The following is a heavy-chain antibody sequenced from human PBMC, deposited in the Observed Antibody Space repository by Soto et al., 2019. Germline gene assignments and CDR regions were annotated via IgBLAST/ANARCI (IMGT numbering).Heavy chain of an antibody. V-gene: IGHV4-59*01. D-gene: IGHD6-13*01. CDR2: IYHSGNT. CDR3: ARDQGIASSGPFDY. Sequence: QVQLQESGPGLVKPSETLSLTCTVSGDSISNYYWSWIRQAPGKGLEWIGFIYHSGNTNYNPSLKSRVTMSIDTSNSQFSLKLNSVTAADTAVYYCARDQGIASSGPFDYWGPGTLVTVSS. CDR1: GDSISNYY. J-gene: IGHJ4*02.